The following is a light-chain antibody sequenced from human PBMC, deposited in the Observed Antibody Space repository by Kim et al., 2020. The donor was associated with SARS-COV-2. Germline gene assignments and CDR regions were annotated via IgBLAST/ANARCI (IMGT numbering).Light chain of an antibody. CDR3: QQYGAAPPYT. Sequence: GEATTLAWRASRSGCDSGLAWYQQKASQAPRHLVYSGFSRATGVAERFSGSESGRECILSISRQEPEDFAMSYCQQYGAAPPYTFGQETKLEI. J-gene: IGKJ2*01. CDR2: SGF. CDR1: RSGCDSG. V-gene: IGKV3-20*01.